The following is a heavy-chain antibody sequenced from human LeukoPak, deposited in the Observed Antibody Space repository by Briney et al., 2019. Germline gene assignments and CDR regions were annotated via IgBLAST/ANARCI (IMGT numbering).Heavy chain of an antibody. J-gene: IGHJ4*02. CDR2: IDPNSGGT. CDR1: GYIFTDYY. CDR3: ARDRYCSAASCYGNLFDY. V-gene: IGHV1-2*02. Sequence: ASVKVSCKASGYIFTDYYMHWVRQAPGQGLEWMGWIDPNSGGTNSEQKFQGRVTMTRDTSISTAYMEVSGLRSDDTALYYCARDRYCSAASCYGNLFDYWGQGTLVTVSS. D-gene: IGHD2-15*01.